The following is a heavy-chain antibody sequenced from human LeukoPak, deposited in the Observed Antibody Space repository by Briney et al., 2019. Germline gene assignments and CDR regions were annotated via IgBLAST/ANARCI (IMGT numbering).Heavy chain of an antibody. V-gene: IGHV1-8*01. CDR2: MNPNSGNT. Sequence: GASVKVSCKASGYTFTSYDINWVRQVTGQGLEWMGWMNPNSGNTGYAQKFQGRVTMTRNASISTAYMELSSLRSEDTAVYYCAIPMVRVTYHFDYWGQGTLVTVSS. CDR1: GYTFTSYD. D-gene: IGHD3-10*01. J-gene: IGHJ4*02. CDR3: AIPMVRVTYHFDY.